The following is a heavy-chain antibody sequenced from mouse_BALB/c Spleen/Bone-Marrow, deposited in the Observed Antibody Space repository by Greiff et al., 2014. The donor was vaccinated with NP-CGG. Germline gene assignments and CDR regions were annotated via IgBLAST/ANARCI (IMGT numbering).Heavy chain of an antibody. D-gene: IGHD1-1*02. Sequence: QVQLQQSGAELVKPGASVKLSCKASGYTFTSYYMYWVKQRPGQGLEWIGEINPSNGGTNFNEKFKSKATLTVDESSSTACMQLSSLTSEDSAVYYCTLWCYAMDYWGQGTSVTVSS. J-gene: IGHJ4*01. V-gene: IGHV1S81*02. CDR2: INPSNGGT. CDR1: GYTFTSYY. CDR3: TLWCYAMDY.